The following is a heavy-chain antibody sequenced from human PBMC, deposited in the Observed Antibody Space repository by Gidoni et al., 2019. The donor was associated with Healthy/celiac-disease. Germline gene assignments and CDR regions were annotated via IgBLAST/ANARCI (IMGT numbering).Heavy chain of an antibody. CDR3: AREAIVVVPAAVYYYYGMDV. CDR2: ISSSGSTR. D-gene: IGHD2-2*01. J-gene: IGHJ6*02. CDR1: GFPFSSYE. Sequence: EVQLVESGGGLVQPGGSLRLSCAASGFPFSSYEMHWVRQAPGKGLEWVSYISSSGSTRYYADSVKGRFTISRDNAKNSLYLQMNSLRAEDTAVYYCAREAIVVVPAAVYYYYGMDVWGQGTTVTVSS. V-gene: IGHV3-48*03.